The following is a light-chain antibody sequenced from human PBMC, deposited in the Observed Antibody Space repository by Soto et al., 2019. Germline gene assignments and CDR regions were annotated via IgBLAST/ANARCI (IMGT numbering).Light chain of an antibody. J-gene: IGKJ2*01. CDR3: QQSYNTPYT. CDR2: AAS. V-gene: IGKV1-39*01. CDR1: QSISSD. Sequence: DIHMTQSPSSLSASVGDRVSITCRASQSISSDLSWYQQKPGKPPKFLIYAASSLESGVPSRFSGSRSGTDFTLTISSLRPEDFATYYCQQSYNTPYTFGQGTKVEIK.